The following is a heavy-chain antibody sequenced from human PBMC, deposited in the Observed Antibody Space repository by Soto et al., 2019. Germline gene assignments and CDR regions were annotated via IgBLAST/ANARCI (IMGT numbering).Heavy chain of an antibody. CDR2: TYPGDSDT. CDR1: GYIFTNHW. V-gene: IGHV5-51*01. J-gene: IGHJ6*02. Sequence: PGESLKISCKGSGYIFTNHWICWVLQMRVKVLEWIGITYPGDSDTKYSPSFRGQVTISADRSISTAYLQWSSLKASDTAMYYCAAQTYDSSGYYDYYGLDVWGQGTTVTVSS. D-gene: IGHD3-22*01. CDR3: AAQTYDSSGYYDYYGLDV.